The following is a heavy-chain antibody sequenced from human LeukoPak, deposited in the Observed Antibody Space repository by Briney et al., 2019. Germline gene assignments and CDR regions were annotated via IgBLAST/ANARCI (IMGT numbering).Heavy chain of an antibody. V-gene: IGHV3-23*01. CDR1: GFTFSSYA. D-gene: IGHD3-22*01. J-gene: IGHJ4*02. CDR2: ISGSGGST. CDR3: AKRKYTYYYDSSGYFDY. Sequence: GGSLRLSCAASGFTFSSYAMSWVRQAPGKGLEWVSAISGSGGSTYYADSVKGRFTISRDNSKNTLYLQMNSLRAEDTAVYHCAKRKYTYYYDSSGYFDYWGQGTLVTVSS.